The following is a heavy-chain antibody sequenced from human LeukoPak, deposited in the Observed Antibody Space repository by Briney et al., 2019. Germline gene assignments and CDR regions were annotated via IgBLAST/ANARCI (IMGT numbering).Heavy chain of an antibody. J-gene: IGHJ3*02. Sequence: ASVKVPCKASGYTFTGYYMHWVRQAPGQGLEWMGWINPNSGGTNYAQKFQGRVTMTRDTSISTAYMELSRLRSDDTAVYYCARTQSITIFGVVPRDAFDIWGQGTMVTVSS. D-gene: IGHD3-3*01. V-gene: IGHV1-2*02. CDR1: GYTFTGYY. CDR2: INPNSGGT. CDR3: ARTQSITIFGVVPRDAFDI.